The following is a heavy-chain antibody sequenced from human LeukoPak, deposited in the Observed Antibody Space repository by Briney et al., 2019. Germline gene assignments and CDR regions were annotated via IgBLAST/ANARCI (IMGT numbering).Heavy chain of an antibody. V-gene: IGHV4-39*01. CDR2: IYYSGST. J-gene: IGHJ4*02. CDR1: GGSISSSSYY. D-gene: IGHD1-26*01. CDR3: ARHQQGVGAIIDY. Sequence: SETLSLTCTVSGGSISSSSYYWGWIRQPPGKGLEWIRSIYYSGSTHYNPSLKSRVTISVDTSKNQFSLKLSSVTAADTAVYYCARHQQGVGAIIDYWGQGTLVTVSS.